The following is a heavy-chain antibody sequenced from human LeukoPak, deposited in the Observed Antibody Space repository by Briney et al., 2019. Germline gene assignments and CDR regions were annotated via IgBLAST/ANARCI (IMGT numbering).Heavy chain of an antibody. Sequence: GGSLRLSCAASGFTFSSYWMHWVRQAPGKGQVWVSRIKSDGSTNYADSVKGRFTISRDNAKNTVSLQMSSLRAEDTGVYYCARAPSEIGGYYPEYFRDWGQGTLVTVSS. J-gene: IGHJ1*01. CDR2: IKSDGST. D-gene: IGHD3-22*01. CDR1: GFTFSSYW. CDR3: ARAPSEIGGYYPEYFRD. V-gene: IGHV3-74*01.